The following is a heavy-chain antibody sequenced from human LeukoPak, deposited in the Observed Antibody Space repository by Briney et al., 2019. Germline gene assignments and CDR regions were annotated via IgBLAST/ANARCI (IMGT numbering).Heavy chain of an antibody. D-gene: IGHD5-18*01. V-gene: IGHV4-59*11. CDR2: VLDNVRT. CDR3: ATIKRGNIFGFFDF. J-gene: IGHJ4*02. Sequence: PSETLSLTCTASGGSISSHYWSWVRQPPGKGLEWIGFVLDNVRTKNNPSLNSRCTLSADTSKNQFSLRLTSVTAADTAVYYCATIKRGNIFGFFDFWGQGILVTVSS. CDR1: GGSISSHY.